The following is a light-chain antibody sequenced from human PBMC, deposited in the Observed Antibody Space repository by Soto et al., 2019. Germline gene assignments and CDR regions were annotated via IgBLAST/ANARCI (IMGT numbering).Light chain of an antibody. V-gene: IGLV2-23*02. J-gene: IGLJ1*01. CDR3: CSYAGTSTLYV. CDR1: SSDVGSYNL. CDR2: EVS. Sequence: QSVLTQPASVSGSPGQSITISCTGTSSDVGSYNLVSWYQQHPGKAPKLMIYEVSKRPSGVSNRFSGSKSGNTASLTISGLQAEDEADYYCCSYAGTSTLYVCGPGTKVTVL.